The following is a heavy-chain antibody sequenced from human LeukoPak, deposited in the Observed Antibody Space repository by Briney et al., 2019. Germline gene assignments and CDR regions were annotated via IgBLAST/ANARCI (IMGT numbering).Heavy chain of an antibody. J-gene: IGHJ4*02. CDR1: GFTFDDYA. CDR2: ISWNSGSI. D-gene: IGHD3-9*01. Sequence: GGSLRLSCAASGFTFDDYAMPWVRQAPGKGLEWVSGISWNSGSIGYADSVKGRFTISRDNAKNSLYLQMNSLRAEDTALYYCAKASLRYFDWLPRDWGQGTLVTVSS. CDR3: AKASLRYFDWLPRD. V-gene: IGHV3-9*01.